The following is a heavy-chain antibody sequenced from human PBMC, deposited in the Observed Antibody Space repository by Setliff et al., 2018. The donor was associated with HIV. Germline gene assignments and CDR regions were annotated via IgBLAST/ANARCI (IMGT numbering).Heavy chain of an antibody. J-gene: IGHJ1*01. Sequence: SETLSLTCAVYSGSFSGYYWSWIRQSPGKGLEWIGEINHGGSTKYNPSFKSRLAMSVDTSKQQFSLKLNSVTAADTAVYYCARVVYGGDSLGRYFQHWGQGTLVTVSS. CDR2: INHGGST. V-gene: IGHV4-34*01. CDR1: SGSFSGYY. D-gene: IGHD1-20*01. CDR3: ARVVYGGDSLGRYFQH.